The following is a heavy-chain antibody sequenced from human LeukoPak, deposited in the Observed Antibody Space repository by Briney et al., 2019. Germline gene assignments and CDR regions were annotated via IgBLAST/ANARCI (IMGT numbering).Heavy chain of an antibody. Sequence: SETLSLTCTVSGGSISSYYWSWIRQPPGKGLEWIGYIYYSGSTNYNPSLKSRVTISVDTSKNQFSLKLSSVTAADTAVYYCARVNATIWFGELFPLESVNWFDPWGQGTLVTVSS. D-gene: IGHD3-10*01. CDR1: GGSISSYY. CDR2: IYYSGST. CDR3: ARVNATIWFGELFPLESVNWFDP. J-gene: IGHJ5*02. V-gene: IGHV4-59*01.